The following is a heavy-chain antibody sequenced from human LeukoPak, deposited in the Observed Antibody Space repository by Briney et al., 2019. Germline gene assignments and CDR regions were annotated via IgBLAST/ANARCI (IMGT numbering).Heavy chain of an antibody. V-gene: IGHV3-30*18. CDR1: GFTFSSYG. Sequence: GGSLRLSCAASGFTFSSYGMHWVRQAPGKGLEWVAVISYDGSNKYYADSVKGRFTISRDNSKNTLYLQMNSLRAEDTAVYYCAKGDSSSWIDYWGQGILVTVSS. J-gene: IGHJ4*02. D-gene: IGHD6-13*01. CDR3: AKGDSSSWIDY. CDR2: ISYDGSNK.